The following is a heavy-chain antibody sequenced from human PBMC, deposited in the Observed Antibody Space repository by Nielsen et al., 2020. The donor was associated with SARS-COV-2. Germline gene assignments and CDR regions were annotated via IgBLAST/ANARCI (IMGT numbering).Heavy chain of an antibody. Sequence: GESLKISCAASGFTFSSYAMSWVRQAPGKGLEWVSAISGSGGSTYYADSVKGRFTISRDNSKNTLYLQMNSLRAEDTAVYYCAKDLRITMVRGVIRDPHNWFDPWGQGTLVTVSS. CDR2: ISGSGGST. D-gene: IGHD3-10*01. CDR1: GFTFSSYA. J-gene: IGHJ5*02. CDR3: AKDLRITMVRGVIRDPHNWFDP. V-gene: IGHV3-23*01.